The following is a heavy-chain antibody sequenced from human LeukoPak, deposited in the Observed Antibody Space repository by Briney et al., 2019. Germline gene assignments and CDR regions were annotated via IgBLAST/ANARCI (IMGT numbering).Heavy chain of an antibody. CDR2: INPNSGGT. Sequence: ASVKVSCKASGYTFTGYYMHWVRQAPGQGVEWMGWINPNSGGTNYAQKFQGRVTMTRDTSISTAYMELSRLRSDDTAVYYCARIVGANPLDFDYWGQGTLVTVSS. CDR3: ARIVGANPLDFDY. D-gene: IGHD1-26*01. CDR1: GYTFTGYY. J-gene: IGHJ4*02. V-gene: IGHV1-2*02.